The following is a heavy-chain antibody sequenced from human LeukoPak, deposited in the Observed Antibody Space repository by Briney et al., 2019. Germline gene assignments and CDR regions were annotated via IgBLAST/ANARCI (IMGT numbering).Heavy chain of an antibody. CDR3: ARDGKLRYFDWSQSHYYYGMDV. CDR1: GYTFTSYG. J-gene: IGHJ6*04. CDR2: ISAYNGNT. Sequence: GASVKVSCKASGYTFTSYGISWVRQAPGQGLEGMGWISAYNGNTNYAQKLQGRVTMTTDTSTSTAYMELRSLRSDDTAVYYCARDGKLRYFDWSQSHYYYGMDVWGKGTTVTVSS. V-gene: IGHV1-18*04. D-gene: IGHD3-9*01.